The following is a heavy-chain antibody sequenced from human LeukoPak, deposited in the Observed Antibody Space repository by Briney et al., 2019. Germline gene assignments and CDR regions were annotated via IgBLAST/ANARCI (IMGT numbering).Heavy chain of an antibody. V-gene: IGHV3-7*01. Sequence: PGGSLRLPCAASGFSFSRSYMNWVRQAPGKGLEWVATIKQDGADKYYVDSVKGRFTISRDTTKNSLFLQMNSLRAEDTAVYYYARDPSRSDLDFWAEGTLVTVSS. CDR1: GFSFSRSY. CDR3: ARDPSRSDLDF. J-gene: IGHJ4*02. CDR2: IKQDGADK.